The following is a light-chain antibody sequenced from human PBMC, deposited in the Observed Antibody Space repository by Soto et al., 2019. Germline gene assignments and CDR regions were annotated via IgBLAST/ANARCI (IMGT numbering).Light chain of an antibody. CDR2: DVN. CDR1: SSDVGAYNS. J-gene: IGLJ2*01. Sequence: QSALTQPRSVSGSPGQSVTISCTGTSSDVGAYNSVSWYQQHPGRAPKLLIYDVNKGPSGVPDRFSGSKSGNTASLTISGLQAEDEAAYYCSLFVGNYRPHVAFGGGTQLTVL. CDR3: SLFVGNYRPHVA. V-gene: IGLV2-11*01.